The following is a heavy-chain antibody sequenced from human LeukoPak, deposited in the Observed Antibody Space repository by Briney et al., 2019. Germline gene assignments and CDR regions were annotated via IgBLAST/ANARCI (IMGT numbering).Heavy chain of an antibody. V-gene: IGHV4-59*01. CDR1: GGSISSYY. CDR3: ARVRPYGYVWGSYRAFDI. J-gene: IGHJ3*02. Sequence: SETLSLTCTVSGGSISSYYWSWIRQPPGKGLEWIGYIYYSGSTNYNPSLKSRVTISVDTSKNQFSLKLSSVTAADTAVYYCARVRPYGYVWGSYRAFDIWGQGTMVTVSS. CDR2: IYYSGST. D-gene: IGHD3-16*02.